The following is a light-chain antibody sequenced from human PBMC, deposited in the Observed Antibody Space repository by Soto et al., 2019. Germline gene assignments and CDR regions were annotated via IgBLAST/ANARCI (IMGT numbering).Light chain of an antibody. Sequence: EIVLTKSLGTLSLSPWERATLSCRASQSLSSTYLAWYQRKPGQAPRLLIYDASSRATGIPGRFSGSGSGTDFTRTISSLEPEDFAVYYCQQRMESFGQGTRLEIK. J-gene: IGKJ5*01. CDR3: QQRMES. CDR2: DAS. CDR1: QSLSSTY. V-gene: IGKV3D-20*02.